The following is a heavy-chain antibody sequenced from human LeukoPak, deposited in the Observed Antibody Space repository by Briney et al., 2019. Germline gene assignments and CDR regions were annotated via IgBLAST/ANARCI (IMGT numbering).Heavy chain of an antibody. J-gene: IGHJ1*01. CDR1: GGSFSGYY. V-gene: IGHV4-34*01. CDR3: ARGRLSTYLQYFQH. D-gene: IGHD4/OR15-4a*01. CDR2: INHSGST. Sequence: PSETLSLTCAVYGGSFSGYYWSWIRQPPGKGLEWIGEINHSGSTNYNPSLKSRVTISVDTSKNQFSLKLSSVTAAGTAVYYCARGRLSTYLQYFQHWGQGTLVTVSS.